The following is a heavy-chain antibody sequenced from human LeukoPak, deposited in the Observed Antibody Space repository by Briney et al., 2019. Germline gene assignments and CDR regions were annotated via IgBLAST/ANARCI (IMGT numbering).Heavy chain of an antibody. J-gene: IGHJ4*02. CDR3: ARAYGSGSPPTAFFDY. CDR1: GFTFSSYG. Sequence: GGSLRLSCAASGFTFSSYGMHWVRQAPGKGLEWVAVIWYDGSNKYYADSVKGRFTISRDNSKNTLYLQMNSLRAEDTAVYYCARAYGSGSPPTAFFDYWGQGTLVTVSS. CDR2: IWYDGSNK. V-gene: IGHV3-33*01. D-gene: IGHD3-10*01.